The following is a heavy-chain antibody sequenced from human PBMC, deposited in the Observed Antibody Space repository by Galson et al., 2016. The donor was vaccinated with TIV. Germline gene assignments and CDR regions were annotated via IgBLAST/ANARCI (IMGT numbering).Heavy chain of an antibody. Sequence: ETLSLTCSVTGASTRSHCWNWVRQPPEKGLEWSGNIYYIGTTNYNPSLKSRVTISLDTSKNQFSLKLSSVTSADTAVYYCARSWGDDAFDKRGQGTMVTVSS. D-gene: IGHD3-16*01. J-gene: IGHJ3*02. CDR1: GASTRSHC. CDR3: ARSWGDDAFDK. V-gene: IGHV4-59*11. CDR2: IYYIGTT.